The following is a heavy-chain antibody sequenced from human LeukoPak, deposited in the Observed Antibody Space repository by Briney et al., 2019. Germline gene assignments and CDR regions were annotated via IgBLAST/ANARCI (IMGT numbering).Heavy chain of an antibody. J-gene: IGHJ4*02. D-gene: IGHD3-10*01. V-gene: IGHV3-48*01. CDR1: GFTFSSYS. CDR2: ISSSSSTI. CDR3: TFPTTRYYGSGSYPPSLDY. Sequence: GSLRLSCAASGFTFSSYSMNWVRQAPGKGLEWGSYISSSSSTIYYADSVKGRFTISRDNAKNSLYLQMNSLKTEDTAVYYCTFPTTRYYGSGSYPPSLDYWGQGTLVTVSS.